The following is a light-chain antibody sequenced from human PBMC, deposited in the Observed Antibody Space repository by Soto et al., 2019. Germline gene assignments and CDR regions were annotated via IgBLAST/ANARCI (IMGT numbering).Light chain of an antibody. V-gene: IGKV1-6*01. Sequence: AIQMTQSPSSLSASVGDRVTITCRASQAIGNDLGWYQQKPGKAPKLLIFATSNLQSGVPSRFSGSGSGTDFTLTISSLQPGDLATYYCLQDYNYPLTFGQGTKVDIK. CDR1: QAIGND. J-gene: IGKJ1*01. CDR3: LQDYNYPLT. CDR2: ATS.